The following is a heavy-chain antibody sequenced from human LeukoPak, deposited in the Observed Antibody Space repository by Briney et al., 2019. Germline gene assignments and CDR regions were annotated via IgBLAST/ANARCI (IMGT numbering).Heavy chain of an antibody. CDR1: GFTVSSNY. V-gene: IGHV4-39*01. D-gene: IGHD6-13*01. J-gene: IGHJ6*02. CDR3: ARRVGGSSWYAGMDV. CDR2: IYYSGST. Sequence: GSLRLSCAASGFTVSSNYMSWIRQPPGKGLEWIGSIYYSGSTYYNPSLKSRVTISVDTSKNQFSLKLSSVTAADTAVYYCARRVGGSSWYAGMDVWGQGTTVTVSS.